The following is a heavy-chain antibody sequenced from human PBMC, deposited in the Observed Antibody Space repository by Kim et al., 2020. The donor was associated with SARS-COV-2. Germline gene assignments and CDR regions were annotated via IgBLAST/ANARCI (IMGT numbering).Heavy chain of an antibody. V-gene: IGHV1-18*01. J-gene: IGHJ4*02. CDR1: GYTLRDYC. CDR3: AREETENWNYQDH. D-gene: IGHD1-7*01. Sequence: ASVKVSCKASGYTLRDYCFSWVRQAPGQGLEWMGWISPYNFKTDYAQNLQGRVTMTIHTPTSTAYLELRNLRSDDTAVYYCAREETENWNYQDHWGQGTLVTVSS. CDR2: ISPYNFKT.